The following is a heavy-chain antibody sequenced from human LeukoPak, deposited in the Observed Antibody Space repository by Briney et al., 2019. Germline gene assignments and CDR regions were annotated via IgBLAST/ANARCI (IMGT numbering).Heavy chain of an antibody. CDR2: INPNSGGT. V-gene: IGHV1-2*02. J-gene: IGHJ6*02. Sequence: GASVKVSCKASGYTFTGYYMHWVRQAPGQGLEWMGWINPNSGGTNYAQKFQGRVTMTRDTSISTAYMELSRLRSDDTAVYYCARRYYYDSSGYYYVEPRDGMDVWGQGTTVTVSS. CDR1: GYTFTGYY. CDR3: ARRYYYDSSGYYYVEPRDGMDV. D-gene: IGHD3-22*01.